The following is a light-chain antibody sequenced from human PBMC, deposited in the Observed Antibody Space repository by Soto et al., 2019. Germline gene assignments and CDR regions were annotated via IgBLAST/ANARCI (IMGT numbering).Light chain of an antibody. CDR3: QQRSNWPGT. J-gene: IGKJ3*01. Sequence: EIVFTQSPATLSLSPGERAILSCGASQSVGTYLAWYQQKPGQAPRLLIYDASNRATGIPARFGGSGSGTDFTLTINSLEPEDFAVYYCQQRSNWPGTFGPGTKVDIK. CDR1: QSVGTY. CDR2: DAS. V-gene: IGKV3-11*01.